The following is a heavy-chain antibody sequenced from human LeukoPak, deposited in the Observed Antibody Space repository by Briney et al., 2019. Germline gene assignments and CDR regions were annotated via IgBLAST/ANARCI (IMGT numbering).Heavy chain of an antibody. CDR2: MYHSGST. J-gene: IGHJ5*02. CDR1: GYSITSGFY. Sequence: PSETLSLTCSVSGYSITSGFYWGWIRQTPGKALEWIGSMYHSGSTNYNPSLKSRVTISVDTSKNQFSLKLSSVTAADTAVYYCARGGLSDYGDYLYNWFDPWGQGTLVTVSS. D-gene: IGHD4-17*01. V-gene: IGHV4-38-2*02. CDR3: ARGGLSDYGDYLYNWFDP.